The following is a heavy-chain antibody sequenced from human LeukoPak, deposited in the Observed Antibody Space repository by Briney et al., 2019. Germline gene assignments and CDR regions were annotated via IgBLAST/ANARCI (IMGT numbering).Heavy chain of an antibody. V-gene: IGHV3-48*01. CDR3: AREGATTAFDY. D-gene: IGHD1-26*01. Sequence: GGSLRLSCAASGFTFSSYSMNWVRQAPGEGLEWVSYISSLSGTIYYADSVKGRFTISRDIFKNTVYLQMNSLRAEDTAVYYCAREGATTAFDYWGQGTLVTVSS. CDR1: GFTFSSYS. CDR2: ISSLSGTI. J-gene: IGHJ4*02.